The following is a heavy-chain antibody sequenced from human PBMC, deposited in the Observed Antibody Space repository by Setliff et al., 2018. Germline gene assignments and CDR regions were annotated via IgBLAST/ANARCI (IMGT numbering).Heavy chain of an antibody. V-gene: IGHV3-23*01. CDR1: GFTFSSFA. CDR2: INVGGTNT. CDR3: ARDGVYYAMDV. J-gene: IGHJ6*02. Sequence: GGSLRLSCEASGFTFSSFAMSWVRQAPGKRLEWVSIINVGGTNTYYRDSVKGRFTISRDNSKSTLYLQMNSLRAEDTAIYYCARDGVYYAMDVWGQGTTVTVSS.